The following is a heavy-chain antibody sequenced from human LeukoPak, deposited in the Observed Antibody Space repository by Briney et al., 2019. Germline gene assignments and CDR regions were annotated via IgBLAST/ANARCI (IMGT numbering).Heavy chain of an antibody. Sequence: GGSLRLSCTTSGFTFSSYAMHWVRQAPGKGLEWVAVISYDGSNKYYADSVKGRFTISRDNSKNTLYLQMNSLRAEDTAVYYCARVGGYNYPIDYWGQGTLVTVSS. CDR2: ISYDGSNK. V-gene: IGHV3-30-3*01. CDR3: ARVGGYNYPIDY. CDR1: GFTFSSYA. J-gene: IGHJ4*02. D-gene: IGHD5-24*01.